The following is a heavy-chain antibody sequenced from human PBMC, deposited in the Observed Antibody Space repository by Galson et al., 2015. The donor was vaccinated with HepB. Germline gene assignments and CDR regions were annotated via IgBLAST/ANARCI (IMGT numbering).Heavy chain of an antibody. CDR1: GYTFTSYA. Sequence: SVKVSCKASGYTFTSYAMHWVRQAPGQRLEWMGWINAGNGNTKYSQKFQGRVTITRDTSASTAYMELSSLRSEDTAVYYCARGNRYYDILTGYRNLGAFDIWGQGTMVTVSS. D-gene: IGHD3-9*01. CDR3: ARGNRYYDILTGYRNLGAFDI. CDR2: INAGNGNT. J-gene: IGHJ3*02. V-gene: IGHV1-3*01.